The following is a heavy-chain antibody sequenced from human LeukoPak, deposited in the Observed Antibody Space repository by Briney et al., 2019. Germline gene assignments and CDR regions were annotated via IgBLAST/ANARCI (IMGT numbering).Heavy chain of an antibody. Sequence: GGSPRLSCAASGFTFSSYSMNWVRQAPGKGLEWVSYISSSSSTIYYADSVKGRFTISRDNAKNSLYLQMNSLRAEDTAVYYCARDRVGDVLRFLEWSLVFDYWGQGTLVTVSS. D-gene: IGHD3-3*01. CDR3: ARDRVGDVLRFLEWSLVFDY. J-gene: IGHJ4*02. CDR1: GFTFSSYS. V-gene: IGHV3-48*01. CDR2: ISSSSSTI.